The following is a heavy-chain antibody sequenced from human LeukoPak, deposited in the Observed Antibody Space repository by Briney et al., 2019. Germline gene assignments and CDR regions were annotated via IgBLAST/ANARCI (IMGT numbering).Heavy chain of an antibody. CDR3: ARQGDVATTSKYDY. D-gene: IGHD5-24*01. CDR2: IYPADSDT. J-gene: IGHJ4*02. Sequence: GASLKLSCEGSGYSFTNYWIGWVRQMPGKGLEWMGIIYPADSDTRYSPSFRGQVTISADKSINTAYLHWSSLKASDTAMYYCARQGDVATTSKYDYWGRGTLVTVS. CDR1: GYSFTNYW. V-gene: IGHV5-51*01.